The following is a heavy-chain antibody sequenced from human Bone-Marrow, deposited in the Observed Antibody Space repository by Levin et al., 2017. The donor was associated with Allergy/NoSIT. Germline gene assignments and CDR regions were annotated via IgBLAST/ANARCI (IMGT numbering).Heavy chain of an antibody. V-gene: IGHV1-69*06. Sequence: SVKVSCKASGGTFSSYAISWVRQAPGQGLEWMGGIIPIFGTANYAQKFQGRVTITADKSTSTAYMELSSLRSEDTAVYYCARAGTAAGNSNPYGMDVWGQGTTVTVSS. D-gene: IGHD6-13*01. CDR1: GGTFSSYA. CDR3: ARAGTAAGNSNPYGMDV. CDR2: IIPIFGTA. J-gene: IGHJ6*02.